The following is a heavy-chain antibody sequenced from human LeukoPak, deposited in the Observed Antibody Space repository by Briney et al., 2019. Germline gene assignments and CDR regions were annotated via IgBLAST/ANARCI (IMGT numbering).Heavy chain of an antibody. CDR1: GFTFSSYA. CDR2: ISGSGGST. D-gene: IGHD3-3*01. V-gene: IGHV3-23*01. CDR3: ANTLPGPPITIFGVVIRGFDY. J-gene: IGHJ4*02. Sequence: GGSLRLSCAASGFTFSSYAMSWVRQAPGKGLEWVSAISGSGGSTYYADSVKGRFTISRDNSKNTLYLQMNSLRAEDTAVYYCANTLPGPPITIFGVVIRGFDYWGQGTLVTVSS.